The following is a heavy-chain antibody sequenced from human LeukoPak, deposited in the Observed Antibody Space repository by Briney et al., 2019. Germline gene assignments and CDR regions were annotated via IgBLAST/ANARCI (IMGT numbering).Heavy chain of an antibody. J-gene: IGHJ6*02. CDR1: GYTFTSYG. V-gene: IGHV1-18*01. Sequence: ASVKVSCKASGYTFTSYGVSWVRQAPGQGLEWMGWISAYSGNTNYAQKVQARVTMTRDTSTSTAYMELRSLRSDDTAVYYCARGLPWGQNSLYGMDVWGQGTTVTVSS. D-gene: IGHD7-27*01. CDR2: ISAYSGNT. CDR3: ARGLPWGQNSLYGMDV.